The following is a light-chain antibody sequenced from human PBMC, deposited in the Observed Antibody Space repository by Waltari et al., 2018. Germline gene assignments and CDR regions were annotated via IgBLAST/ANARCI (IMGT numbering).Light chain of an antibody. V-gene: IGLV2-14*01. Sequence: QSALTQPASVSGSPGQSITISCTGTSSDVGGYNYVSWYQQHPGKAPTLMIYYVSKRPSGVSNRFSGSKSGNTASLTISGLQAEDEADYYCSSYTSSSTYVFGTGTKVTVL. CDR1: SSDVGGYNY. J-gene: IGLJ1*01. CDR2: YVS. CDR3: SSYTSSSTYV.